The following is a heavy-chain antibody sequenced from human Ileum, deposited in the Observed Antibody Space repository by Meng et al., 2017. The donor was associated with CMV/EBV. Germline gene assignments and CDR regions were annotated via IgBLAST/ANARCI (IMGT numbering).Heavy chain of an antibody. CDR2: ISYDGSNK. V-gene: IGHV3-30-3*01. Sequence: GESLKISCAASGFTFSSYAMHWVRQAPGKGLEWVAVISYDGSNKYYADSVKGRFTISRDNSKNTLYLQMNSLRAEDTAVYYCARDLVVPAARGHYGMDVWGQGGTVTGAS. CDR3: ARDLVVPAARGHYGMDV. D-gene: IGHD2-2*01. CDR1: GFTFSSYA. J-gene: IGHJ6*02.